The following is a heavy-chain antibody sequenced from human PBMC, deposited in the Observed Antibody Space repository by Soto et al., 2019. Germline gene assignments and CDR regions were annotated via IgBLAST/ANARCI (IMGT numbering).Heavy chain of an antibody. CDR3: ARDTYYYQSGSYDNAGMDV. Sequence: ASVKVSCKTSTYMFSNYGVSWVRQAPGQGLEWMGWISAYNGNTNYAQKFKGRVTMTTDTPTSTAYMELRSLRSDDTAVYYCARDTYYYQSGSYDNAGMDVWGQGTTVTVSS. D-gene: IGHD3-10*01. V-gene: IGHV1-18*01. CDR2: ISAYNGNT. CDR1: TYMFSNYG. J-gene: IGHJ6*02.